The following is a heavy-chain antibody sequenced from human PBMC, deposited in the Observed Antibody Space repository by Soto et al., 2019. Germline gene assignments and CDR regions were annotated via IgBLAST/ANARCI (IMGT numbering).Heavy chain of an antibody. CDR3: AKLNDYDILTGYRSEYFQH. V-gene: IGHV3-23*01. CDR2: ISGSGGRT. J-gene: IGHJ1*01. D-gene: IGHD3-9*01. CDR1: GFTFNIYA. Sequence: EVQLLESGGGLVQPGGSLRLSCAASGFTFNIYAMTWVRQAPGKGLEWVSGISGSGGRTNYADSVKGRFTISRDNSKNTLDLQMNSLRAEDTAVYYCAKLNDYDILTGYRSEYFQHWGQGTLVTVSS.